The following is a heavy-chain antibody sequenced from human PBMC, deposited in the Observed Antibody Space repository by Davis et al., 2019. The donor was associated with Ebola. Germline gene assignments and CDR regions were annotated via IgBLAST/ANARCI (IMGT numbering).Heavy chain of an antibody. Sequence: GESLKISCAASGFTFSSYEMNWVRQAPGKGLEWVSYISSSGSTIYYADSVKGRFTISRDNAKNSLYLQMNSLRAEDTAVYYCARGGDGYKRTVAANWGQGTLVTVSS. CDR1: GFTFSSYE. CDR2: ISSSGSTI. CDR3: ARGGDGYKRTVAAN. V-gene: IGHV3-48*03. J-gene: IGHJ4*02. D-gene: IGHD5-24*01.